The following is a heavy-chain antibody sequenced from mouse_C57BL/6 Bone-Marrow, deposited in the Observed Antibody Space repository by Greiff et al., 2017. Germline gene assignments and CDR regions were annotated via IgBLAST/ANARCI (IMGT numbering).Heavy chain of an antibody. Sequence: QVQLQQPGAELVKPGASVKLSCKASGYTFTSYWMHWVKQRPGQGLEWIGMIHPNSGSTNYNEKFKSKATLTVEKSSSTAYMQLSSLTSEDSAVYYCARSGGLRRGRGYWGQGTTLTVSS. D-gene: IGHD2-2*01. CDR2: IHPNSGST. CDR1: GYTFTSYW. V-gene: IGHV1-64*01. J-gene: IGHJ2*01. CDR3: ARSGGLRRGRGY.